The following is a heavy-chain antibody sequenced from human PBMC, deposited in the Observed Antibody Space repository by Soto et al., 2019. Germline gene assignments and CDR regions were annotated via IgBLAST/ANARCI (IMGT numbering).Heavy chain of an antibody. J-gene: IGHJ4*02. CDR3: ARSVEGHFDY. D-gene: IGHD6-19*01. CDR1: GFRFSIYS. V-gene: IGHV3-48*02. CDR2: ITSDTKTI. Sequence: EVQLVESGGGLVQPGGSLRLSCAASGFRFSIYSMNWVRQAPGKGLEWSAYITSDTKTIKYADSVKGRFTISRDNDKNLVYLQMNSPRDEDTAVYYCARSVEGHFDYWGQGTVVTVST.